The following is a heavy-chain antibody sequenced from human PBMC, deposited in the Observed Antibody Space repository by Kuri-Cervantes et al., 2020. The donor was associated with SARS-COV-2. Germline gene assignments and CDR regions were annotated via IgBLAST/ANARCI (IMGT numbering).Heavy chain of an antibody. J-gene: IGHJ3*02. V-gene: IGHV3-30-3*01. D-gene: IGHD3-10*01. CDR1: GFTVSSNY. Sequence: GESLKISCAASGFTVSSNYMSWVRQAPGKGLEWVAVISYDGSNKYYADSVKGRFTISRDNSKNTLYLQMNSLRAEDTAVYYCAREDVLLQDAFDIWGQGTMVTVSS. CDR2: ISYDGSNK. CDR3: AREDVLLQDAFDI.